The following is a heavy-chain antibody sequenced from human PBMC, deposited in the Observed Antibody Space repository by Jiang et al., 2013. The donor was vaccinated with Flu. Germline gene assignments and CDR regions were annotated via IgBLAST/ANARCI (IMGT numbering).Heavy chain of an antibody. CDR2: TYYRSKWYN. Sequence: QTLSLTCAISGDSVSSNSAAWNWIRQSPSRGLEWLGRTYYRSKWYNDYAVSVKSRITINPDTSKNQFSLQLNSVTPEDTAVYYCARDLGVAGPGEFRYFDYWGQGTLVTVSS. D-gene: IGHD3-10*01. CDR1: GDSVSSNSAA. J-gene: IGHJ4*02. CDR3: ARDLGVAGPGEFRYFDY. V-gene: IGHV6-1*01.